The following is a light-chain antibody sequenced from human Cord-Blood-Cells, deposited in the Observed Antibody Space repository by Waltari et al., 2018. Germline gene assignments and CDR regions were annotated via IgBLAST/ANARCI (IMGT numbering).Light chain of an antibody. V-gene: IGLV2-11*01. CDR2: DVS. CDR1: SSDVGGSNY. CDR3: CSYAGSSWV. J-gene: IGLJ3*02. Sequence: QSALTQPRSVSGSPGQSVTISCTGTSSDVGGSNYVPWYQQHPGKAPKLMIYDVSKRPSGVPDRFSGSKSGNTASLTISGLQAEDEADYYCCSYAGSSWVFGGGTKLTVL.